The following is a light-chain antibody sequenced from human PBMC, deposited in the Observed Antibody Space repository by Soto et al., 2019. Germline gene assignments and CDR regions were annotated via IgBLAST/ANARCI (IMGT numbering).Light chain of an antibody. Sequence: QPVLTQPPSASGSPGQSVTLSCTGTSSDVGGYNYVSWYQQHPGKAPKLMIYEVTKRPSGVPDRFSGSKSGNTASLTVSGLQAEDEADYYCSSYAGSNNLIFGGGTKLTVL. CDR3: SSYAGSNNLI. J-gene: IGLJ2*01. CDR1: SSDVGGYNY. CDR2: EVT. V-gene: IGLV2-8*01.